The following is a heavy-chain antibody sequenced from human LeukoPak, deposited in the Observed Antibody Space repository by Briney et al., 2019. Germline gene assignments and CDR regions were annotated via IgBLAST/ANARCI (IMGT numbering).Heavy chain of an antibody. CDR3: ARHGNGYSGYEITN. Sequence: SETLSLTCTVSGGSISSSSYYWGWIRQPPGKGLEWIGSIYYSGSTYYNPSLKSRVTISVDTSKNQFSLKLSSVTAADTAVYYCARHGNGYSGYEITNWGQGTLVTVSS. CDR1: GGSISSSSYY. D-gene: IGHD5-12*01. V-gene: IGHV4-39*01. CDR2: IYYSGST. J-gene: IGHJ4*02.